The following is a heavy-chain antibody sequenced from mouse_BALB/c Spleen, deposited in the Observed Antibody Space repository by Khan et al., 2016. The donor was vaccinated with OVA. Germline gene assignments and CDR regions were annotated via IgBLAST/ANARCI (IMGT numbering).Heavy chain of an antibody. Sequence: VQLKESGGGLVQPGGSLKLSCEGSGFTFSNYAMSWVRQTPERRLEWVASISSGGNTYYSVSVKGRFTISRDTARNFLYLQMSSLRSEDTAMYYCARDYWFTYWGQGTLVTVSA. CDR3: ARDYWFTY. J-gene: IGHJ3*01. CDR1: GFTFSNYA. V-gene: IGHV5-6-5*01. CDR2: ISSGGNT.